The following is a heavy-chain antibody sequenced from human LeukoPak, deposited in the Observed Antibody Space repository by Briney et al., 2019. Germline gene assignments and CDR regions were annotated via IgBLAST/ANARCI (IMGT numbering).Heavy chain of an antibody. CDR2: IYYSGST. Sequence: SETLSLTCTVSGGSISSYYWSWTRQPPGKGLEWIGYIYYSGSTNYNPSLKSRVTISVDTSKNQFSLKLSSVTAADTAVYYCARMAYSSGWYRIDYWGQGTLVTVSS. CDR3: ARMAYSSGWYRIDY. V-gene: IGHV4-59*01. CDR1: GGSISSYY. D-gene: IGHD6-19*01. J-gene: IGHJ4*02.